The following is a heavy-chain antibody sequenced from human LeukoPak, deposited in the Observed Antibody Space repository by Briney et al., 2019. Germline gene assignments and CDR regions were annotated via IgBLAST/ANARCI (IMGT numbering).Heavy chain of an antibody. CDR3: ARQGDYVGNWFDP. CDR2: IYTSGST. J-gene: IGHJ5*02. CDR1: GDSISSYY. V-gene: IGHV4-4*07. D-gene: IGHD4-23*01. Sequence: PSETLSLTCSVSGDSISSYYWSWIRQPAGKGLEWIGRIYTSGSTNYNPSLKSRVTMSVDTSDNQFSLKLSSVTAADTAVYYCARQGDYVGNWFDPWGQGTLVTVSP.